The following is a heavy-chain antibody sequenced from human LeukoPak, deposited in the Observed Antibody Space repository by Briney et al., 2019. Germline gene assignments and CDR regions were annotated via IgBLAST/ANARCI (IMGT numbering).Heavy chain of an antibody. Sequence: PGGSLRLSCAASGXTFSSYEMNWVRQAPGKGLEWVSYISSSGSTIYYADSVKGRFTISRDNAKNSLYLQMNSLRAEDTAVYYCARENYDSSDAFDIWGQGTMVTVSS. V-gene: IGHV3-48*03. D-gene: IGHD3-22*01. CDR1: GXTFSSYE. CDR2: ISSSGSTI. J-gene: IGHJ3*02. CDR3: ARENYDSSDAFDI.